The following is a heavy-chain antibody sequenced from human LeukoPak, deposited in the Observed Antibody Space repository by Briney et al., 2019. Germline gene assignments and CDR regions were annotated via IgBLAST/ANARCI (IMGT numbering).Heavy chain of an antibody. J-gene: IGHJ4*02. Sequence: GGSLRLSCAASGFTFRSYEMNWVRQAPGKGLEWVSYITSSGNTIYYADSVKGRFTISRDNAKNSLYLQMNSLRAEDTAVYYCARANYYDISGYDYWGQGSLVTVSS. CDR1: GFTFRSYE. D-gene: IGHD3-22*01. CDR2: ITSSGNTI. CDR3: ARANYYDISGYDY. V-gene: IGHV3-48*03.